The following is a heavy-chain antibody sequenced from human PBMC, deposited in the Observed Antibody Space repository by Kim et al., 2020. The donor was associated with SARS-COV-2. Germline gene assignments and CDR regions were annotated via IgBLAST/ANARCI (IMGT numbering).Heavy chain of an antibody. CDR3: ARDLPHWTDAGYNDN. J-gene: IGHJ4*02. CDR1: GYSFTNYG. Sequence: ASVKVSCKASGYSFTNYGFSWVRQAPGQGLEWMGWISVYNGNRNYAQKFQGRVTMTTDTSTSTAYMELTSLRSDDTAVYYCARDLPHWTDAGYNDNWGQGTLVTVSS. V-gene: IGHV1-18*01. CDR2: ISVYNGNR. D-gene: IGHD5-12*01.